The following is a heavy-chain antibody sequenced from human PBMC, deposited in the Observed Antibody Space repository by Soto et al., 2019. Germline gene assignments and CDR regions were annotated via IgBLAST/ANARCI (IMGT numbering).Heavy chain of an antibody. V-gene: IGHV1-18*01. CDR3: ARYLTIVPATHPRLENYGMDV. J-gene: IGHJ6*02. CDR2: ISPYNGHT. D-gene: IGHD2-2*01. Sequence: QVQLVQSAGEGKKPGASVKVSCKASGYSFTSYGISWVRRAPGQGLEWMGWISPYNGHTQFVQRFQGRVTMTTDTSTKTAYMEQRNLRSDDTAHYYCARYLTIVPATHPRLENYGMDVWGQGTTVIVSS. CDR1: GYSFTSYG.